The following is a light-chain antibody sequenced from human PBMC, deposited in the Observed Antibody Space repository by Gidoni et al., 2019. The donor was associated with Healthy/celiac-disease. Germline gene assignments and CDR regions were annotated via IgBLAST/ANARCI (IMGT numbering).Light chain of an antibody. Sequence: DIQMTQSLSTLSASVGDRVTITCRASQSISSWLAWYQQKPGKAPKLLIYKASSLESGVPSRFSGSGSGTEFTLTISSLQPDDFATYYCQQYNSYPWTFXXXTKVEIK. J-gene: IGKJ1*01. CDR1: QSISSW. CDR3: QQYNSYPWT. CDR2: KAS. V-gene: IGKV1-5*03.